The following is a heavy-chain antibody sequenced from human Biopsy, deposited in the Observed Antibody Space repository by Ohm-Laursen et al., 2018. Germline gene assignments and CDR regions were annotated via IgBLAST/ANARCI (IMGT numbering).Heavy chain of an antibody. D-gene: IGHD2-21*02. CDR3: ASGLRDPNYFDS. J-gene: IGHJ4*02. Sequence: ASVKVSCKASGYNFTSYYIHWVRQAPGQGLDWMGVINPSGGTTNYAQKFQGRVTMTRDTSTSTVYMEMSSLRSDDTAVYYCASGLRDPNYFDSWGQGTLVTVSS. V-gene: IGHV1-46*01. CDR2: INPSGGTT. CDR1: GYNFTSYY.